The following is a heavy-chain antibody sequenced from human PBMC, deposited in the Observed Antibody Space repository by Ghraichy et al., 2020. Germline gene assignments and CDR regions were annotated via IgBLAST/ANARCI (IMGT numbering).Heavy chain of an antibody. CDR2: IRYDGSNK. Sequence: GESLNISCAASGFTFSSYGMHWVRQAPGKGLEWVAFIRYDGSNKYYADSVKGRFTISRDNSKNTLYLQMNSLRAEDTAVYYCAGGHGDIDYWGQGTLVTVSS. CDR3: AGGHGDIDY. J-gene: IGHJ4*02. D-gene: IGHD4-17*01. CDR1: GFTFSSYG. V-gene: IGHV3-30*02.